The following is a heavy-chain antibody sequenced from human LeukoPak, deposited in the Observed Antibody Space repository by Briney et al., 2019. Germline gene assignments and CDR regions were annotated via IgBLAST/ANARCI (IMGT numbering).Heavy chain of an antibody. CDR3: ARADPNYDYVWGSRSSHYYYYGMDV. D-gene: IGHD3-16*01. Sequence: PGGSLRLSCAASGFTFSSYAMSWVRQAPGKGLEWVAVIWYDGSNKYYADSVKGRFTISRDNSKNTLYLQMNSLRAEDTAVYYCARADPNYDYVWGSRSSHYYYYGMDVWGQGTTVTVSS. CDR1: GFTFSSYA. V-gene: IGHV3-33*08. CDR2: IWYDGSNK. J-gene: IGHJ6*02.